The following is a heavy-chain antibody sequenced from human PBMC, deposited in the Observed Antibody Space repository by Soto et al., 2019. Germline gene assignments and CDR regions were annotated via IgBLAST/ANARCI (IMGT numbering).Heavy chain of an antibody. CDR1: GYSFTSYW. D-gene: IGHD6-6*01. CDR2: IDPSDSYT. V-gene: IGHV5-10-1*01. CDR3: ARLPVPHAPFDY. Sequence: PGESLKISCKGSGYSFTSYWISWVRQMPGKGLEWMGRIDPSDSYTNYSPSFQGHVTISTDKSISTAYLQWSSLKASDTAMYYCARLPVPHAPFDYWGQGTLVTVSS. J-gene: IGHJ4*02.